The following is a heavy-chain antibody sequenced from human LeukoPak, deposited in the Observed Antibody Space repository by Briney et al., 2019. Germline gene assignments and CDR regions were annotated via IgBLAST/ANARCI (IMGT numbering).Heavy chain of an antibody. V-gene: IGHV3-21*01. CDR1: GFTFSSYS. J-gene: IGHJ1*01. Sequence: GGSLRLSCAASGFTFSSYSMNWVRQAPGKGLEWVSSISSSSSYIYYADSVKGRFTISRDNAKNSLYLQMNSLRAEDTAVYYCAKDLLYYGPGTYYNAAEYFQFWGQGTQVTVSS. CDR2: ISSSSSYI. CDR3: AKDLLYYGPGTYYNAAEYFQF. D-gene: IGHD3-10*01.